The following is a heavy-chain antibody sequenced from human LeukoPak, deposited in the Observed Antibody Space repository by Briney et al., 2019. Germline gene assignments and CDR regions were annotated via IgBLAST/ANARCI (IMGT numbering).Heavy chain of an antibody. D-gene: IGHD5-12*01. CDR1: GGSISSYY. J-gene: IGHJ4*02. CDR2: THYSGST. CDR3: ARALSGH. Sequence: SETLSLNCTVSGGSISSYYWSWIRQPPGKGLEWIGYTHYSGSTNYNPSLKSRVTMSVDTSENQFSLKVTSVTAADTAVYYCARALSGHWGQGTLVTVSS. V-gene: IGHV4-59*01.